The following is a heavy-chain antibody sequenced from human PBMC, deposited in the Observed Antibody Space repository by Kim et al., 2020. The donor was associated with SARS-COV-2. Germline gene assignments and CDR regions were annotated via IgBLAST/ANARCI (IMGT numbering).Heavy chain of an antibody. V-gene: IGHV4-59*13. D-gene: IGHD6-13*01. Sequence: SETLSLTCTVSGGSISSYYWSWIRQPPGKGLEWIGYIYYSGSTNYNPSLKSRVTISVDTSKNQFSLKLSSVTAADTAVYYCARGSPPAAEGRGYYYGMDVWGQGTTVTVSS. CDR2: IYYSGST. CDR1: GGSISSYY. J-gene: IGHJ6*02. CDR3: ARGSPPAAEGRGYYYGMDV.